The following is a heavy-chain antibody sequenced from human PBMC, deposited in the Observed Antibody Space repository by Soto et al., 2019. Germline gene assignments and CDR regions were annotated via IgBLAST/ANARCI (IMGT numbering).Heavy chain of an antibody. CDR2: ISSSSFTI. D-gene: IGHD3-3*01. Sequence: EVHLVESGGRLVQPGGSLRLSCAASGFRFSDYSMNWVRQAPGRGLEWVSYISSSSFTIHYGDYVEGRFAISRDNAKDSLYLQMNSLRVEDTAVYYCAIDYNDFWSGHFYYWGQGALVSVSS. CDR3: AIDYNDFWSGHFYY. V-gene: IGHV3-48*01. CDR1: GFRFSDYS. J-gene: IGHJ4*02.